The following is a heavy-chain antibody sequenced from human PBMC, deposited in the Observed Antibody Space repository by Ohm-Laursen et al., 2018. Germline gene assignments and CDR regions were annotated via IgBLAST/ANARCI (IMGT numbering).Heavy chain of an antibody. CDR1: GGSISSYY. CDR3: ARQESSGWYPDY. D-gene: IGHD6-19*01. CDR2: IYYNGST. V-gene: IGHV4-59*08. Sequence: SDTLSLTCSVSGGSISSYYWTWIRQPPGKGLEWIGYIYYNGSTNYNPSLKSRVTISVDTSKNQFSLKLSSVTAADTAVYYCARQESSGWYPDYWGQGTLVTVSS. J-gene: IGHJ4*02.